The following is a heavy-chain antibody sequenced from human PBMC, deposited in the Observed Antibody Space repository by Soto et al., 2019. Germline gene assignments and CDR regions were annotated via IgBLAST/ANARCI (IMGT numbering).Heavy chain of an antibody. CDR2: ISGSGEST. V-gene: IGHV3-23*01. J-gene: IGHJ4*02. D-gene: IGHD6-19*01. CDR3: ATGYCVVAGCRKDF. Sequence: GGSLRLSCAASGFTFSSYTMNWVRQAPGKGLEWVSGISGSGESTHYTDSVKGRFTISRDNSKNTLYLQMNSLRVDDTAVYYCATGYCVVAGCRKDFWGRGTLVTVSS. CDR1: GFTFSSYT.